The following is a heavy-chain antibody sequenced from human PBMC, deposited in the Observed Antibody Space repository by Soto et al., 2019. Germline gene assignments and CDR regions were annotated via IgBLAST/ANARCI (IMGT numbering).Heavy chain of an antibody. Sequence: QVQLRESGPGLVKPSQTLSLTCTVSGGSISSGGYYWSWIRQHPGKGLEWIGYIYYSGSTYYNPSLKSRVTISVDTSKNQFSLKLSSVTAADTAVYYCARIRCSGGSCYSHYYYYGMDVWGQGTTVTVSS. V-gene: IGHV4-31*03. CDR3: ARIRCSGGSCYSHYYYYGMDV. CDR2: IYYSGST. J-gene: IGHJ6*02. CDR1: GGSISSGGYY. D-gene: IGHD2-15*01.